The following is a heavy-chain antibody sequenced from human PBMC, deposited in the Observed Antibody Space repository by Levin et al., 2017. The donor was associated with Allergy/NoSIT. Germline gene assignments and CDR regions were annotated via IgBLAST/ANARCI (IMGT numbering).Heavy chain of an antibody. Sequence: PGGSLRLSCVASGFPFNSYEMNWVRQAPGKGLEWLSYISSSGSTVFYADSVKGRFTISRDNAQNTLYLQMNRLSAEDTAVFYCARDDPWQWLLPEAFDLWGQGTMVTVYS. V-gene: IGHV3-48*03. CDR2: ISSSGSTV. J-gene: IGHJ3*01. D-gene: IGHD6-19*01. CDR1: GFPFNSYE. CDR3: ARDDPWQWLLPEAFDL.